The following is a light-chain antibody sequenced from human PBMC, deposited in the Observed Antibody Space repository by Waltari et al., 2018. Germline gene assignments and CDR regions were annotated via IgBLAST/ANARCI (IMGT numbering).Light chain of an antibody. Sequence: DIHITQSPSSLSESEGHRVTITCRASQSISSYLNWYQQKPGKAPKLLIYAASSLQSGLPSRVSGSGSGTDFTLTISSLQPEDFATYYCQQSYSTPRTFGQGTKVEIK. CDR3: QQSYSTPRT. CDR1: QSISSY. V-gene: IGKV1-39*01. J-gene: IGKJ1*01. CDR2: AAS.